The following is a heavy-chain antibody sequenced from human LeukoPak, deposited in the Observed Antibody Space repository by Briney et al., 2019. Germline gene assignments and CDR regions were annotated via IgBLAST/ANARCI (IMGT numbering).Heavy chain of an antibody. V-gene: IGHV1-69*01. CDR3: ARHLYYYDSSGYSS. D-gene: IGHD3-22*01. J-gene: IGHJ4*02. CDR1: GGTFSSYA. CDR2: IIPIFGTA. Sequence: GASVKVSCKASGGTFSSYAISWVRQAPGQGLEWMGGIIPIFGTANYAQKFQGRVTITADESTSTAYMELSSLRSEDTAVYYYARHLYYYDSSGYSSWGQGTLVTVSS.